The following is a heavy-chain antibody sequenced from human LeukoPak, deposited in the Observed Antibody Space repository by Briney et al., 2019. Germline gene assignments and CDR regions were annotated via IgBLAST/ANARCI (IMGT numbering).Heavy chain of an antibody. CDR1: GYSFTSYW. J-gene: IGHJ6*02. CDR3: ARTRRIAAAGSTEPDYYGMDV. D-gene: IGHD6-13*01. CDR2: IYPGDSDT. V-gene: IGHV5-51*01. Sequence: GESLQISCKGSGYSFTSYWIGWVRQMPGKGLEWMGIIYPGDSDTRYSPSFQGQVTISADKSISTAYLQWSSLKASDTAMYYCARTRRIAAAGSTEPDYYGMDVWGQGTTVTVSS.